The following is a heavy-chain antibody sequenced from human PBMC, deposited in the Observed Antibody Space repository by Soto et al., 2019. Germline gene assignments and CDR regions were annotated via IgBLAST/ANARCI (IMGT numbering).Heavy chain of an antibody. CDR3: ARSYGSGSYYRYYYGMDV. V-gene: IGHV4-31*03. CDR2: IYYSGST. Sequence: KASETLSLTCTFSVGSISSGGYYWSWIRQHPGKGLEWIGYIYYSGSTYYNPSLKSRVTISVDTSKNQFSLKLSSVTAADTAVYYCARSYGSGSYYRYYYGMDVWGQGTTVTVSS. CDR1: VGSISSGGYY. D-gene: IGHD3-10*01. J-gene: IGHJ6*02.